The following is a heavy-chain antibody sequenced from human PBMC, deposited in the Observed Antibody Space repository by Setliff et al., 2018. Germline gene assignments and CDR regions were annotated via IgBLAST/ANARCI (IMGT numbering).Heavy chain of an antibody. CDR3: ARGADTVVAPYDAFDI. D-gene: IGHD2-15*01. CDR2: INHSGST. V-gene: IGHV4-38-2*01. CDR1: GYSISSGYY. Sequence: SETLSLTCAVSGYSISSGYYWGWIRQPPGKGLEWIGEINHSGSTNYNPSLKSRVTISVDTSKNQFSLKLSSVTAADTAVYYCARGADTVVAPYDAFDIWGQGTMVTVSS. J-gene: IGHJ3*02.